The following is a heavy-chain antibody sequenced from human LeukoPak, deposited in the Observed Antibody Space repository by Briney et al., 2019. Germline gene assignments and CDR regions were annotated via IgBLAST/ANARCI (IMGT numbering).Heavy chain of an antibody. Sequence: SVTLSLTCAVYGGSFSGYYWSWIRQPPGKGLEWIGEINHSGSTNYNPSLKSRVTISVDTSKNQFSLKLSSVTAADTAVYYCARGVLGYCSSTSCHFFDYWGQGTLVTVSS. J-gene: IGHJ4*02. CDR3: ARGVLGYCSSTSCHFFDY. CDR2: INHSGST. V-gene: IGHV4-34*01. CDR1: GGSFSGYY. D-gene: IGHD2-2*01.